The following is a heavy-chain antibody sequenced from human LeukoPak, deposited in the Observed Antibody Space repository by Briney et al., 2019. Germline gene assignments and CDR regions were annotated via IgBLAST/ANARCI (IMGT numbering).Heavy chain of an antibody. V-gene: IGHV3-74*01. CDR2: INSDGSST. J-gene: IGHJ4*02. CDR1: GFTFSSYW. D-gene: IGHD6-19*01. CDR3: AKDLDLPGIAVAGTGDY. Sequence: GGSLRLSCAASGFTFSSYWMHWVRQAPGKGLVWVSRINSDGSSTSYADSVKGRFTISRDNVKNTLYLQMNSLRAEDTAVYYCAKDLDLPGIAVAGTGDYWGQGTLVTVSS.